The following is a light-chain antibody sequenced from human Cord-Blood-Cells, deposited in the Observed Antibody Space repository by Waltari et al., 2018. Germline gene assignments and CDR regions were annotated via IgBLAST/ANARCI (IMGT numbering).Light chain of an antibody. CDR1: QSVSSY. CDR3: QQPSNRPPEYT. J-gene: IGKJ2*01. V-gene: IGKV3-11*01. Sequence: EIVLTQSPATLSLSPGERATLSCRASQSVSSYLTWYQQKPGQAPRLLIYDASDRATGIPARFSGRGSGTDFTLTISSLTPEDFAVYYWQQPSNRPPEYTCGQGTKLEIK. CDR2: DAS.